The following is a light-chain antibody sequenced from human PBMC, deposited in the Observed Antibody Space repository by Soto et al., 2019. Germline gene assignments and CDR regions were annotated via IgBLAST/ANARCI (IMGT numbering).Light chain of an antibody. Sequence: DVVMTQSPLSLPVTLGQPASISCRSTQALVYSDGDTYLNWFQQRPGQSPRRLIYQVSKRDSGGPERIRGSGSGTDFTLKISRVESEDVGFYYCMQGTHWPWTFGQGTKVEIK. CDR3: MQGTHWPWT. V-gene: IGKV2-30*01. J-gene: IGKJ1*01. CDR2: QVS. CDR1: QALVYSDGDTY.